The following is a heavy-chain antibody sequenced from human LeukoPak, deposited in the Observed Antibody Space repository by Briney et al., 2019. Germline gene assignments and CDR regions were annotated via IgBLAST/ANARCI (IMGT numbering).Heavy chain of an antibody. D-gene: IGHD3-22*01. Sequence: GGSLRLSCVSSGFTFSSYWMHWVRQAPGKGLVWVSRINTDGRTTTYADSVKGRFTISRDNAKNTLYLQMNSLRAEDTAVYYCAKGKEDYYDSSGYYLGAYWGQGTLVTVSS. CDR1: GFTFSSYW. V-gene: IGHV3-74*01. J-gene: IGHJ4*02. CDR3: AKGKEDYYDSSGYYLGAY. CDR2: INTDGRTT.